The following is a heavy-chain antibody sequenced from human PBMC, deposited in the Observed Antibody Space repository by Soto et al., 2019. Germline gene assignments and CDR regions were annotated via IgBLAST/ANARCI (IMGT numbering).Heavy chain of an antibody. J-gene: IGHJ4*02. CDR2: FSAGGRT. V-gene: IGHV3-23*01. Sequence: EVQLLESGGALVQPGGSLRLSCTASGFSFSNYALSWVRQAPGKGLEWVSTFSAGGRTYYADSVKGRSTIARDSSRNTVHLQISILRPDDTAVYYCAKESMPEHYGDTLFDYWGQGTRVTVSS. CDR1: GFSFSNYA. D-gene: IGHD4-17*01. CDR3: AKESMPEHYGDTLFDY.